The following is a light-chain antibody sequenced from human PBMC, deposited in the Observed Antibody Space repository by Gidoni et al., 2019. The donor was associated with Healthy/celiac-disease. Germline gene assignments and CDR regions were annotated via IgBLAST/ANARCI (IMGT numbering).Light chain of an antibody. CDR2: DAS. Sequence: EIVLTQSPATLSLSPGESATLSCRASQSVSSYLAWYQQKPGQAPRLLIYDASNRATGIPARFSCSGSGTDFTLTISSLEPEDFAVYYCQQRSNWPPLFTFGPGTKVDIK. CDR1: QSVSSY. CDR3: QQRSNWPPLFT. J-gene: IGKJ3*01. V-gene: IGKV3-11*01.